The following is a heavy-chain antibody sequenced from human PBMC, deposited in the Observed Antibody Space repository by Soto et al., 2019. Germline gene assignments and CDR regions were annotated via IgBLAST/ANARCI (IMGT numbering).Heavy chain of an antibody. CDR3: ARHVFHQVVIVTCIDYFDY. J-gene: IGHJ4*02. CDR2: IYYSGST. CDR1: CGYISKTNYY. Sequence: PSETQSLSYTASCGYISKTNYYWVWIRQPPGKGLEWIGSIYYSGSTYYNPSLKRRVNIFVDTSKNQFSLKLSSVTAADTAVYYCARHVFHQVVIVTCIDYFDYCAQGTLVTVSS. V-gene: IGHV4-39*01. D-gene: IGHD2-21*02.